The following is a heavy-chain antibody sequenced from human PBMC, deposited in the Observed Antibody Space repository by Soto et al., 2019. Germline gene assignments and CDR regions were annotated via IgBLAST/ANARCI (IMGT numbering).Heavy chain of an antibody. V-gene: IGHV3-23*01. CDR3: AKASAYGSGSLDN. CDR2: ISGSGGGT. CDR1: GFTLSGYA. Sequence: PGGALRLSCVGSGFTLSGYAMTWVRQVPGRGLEWVSLISGSGGGTFYADSVKGRFTISRDNSKNTLHLQMNSLRAEDAAIYYCAKASAYGSGSLDNWGQGALVTVSS. D-gene: IGHD3-10*01. J-gene: IGHJ4*02.